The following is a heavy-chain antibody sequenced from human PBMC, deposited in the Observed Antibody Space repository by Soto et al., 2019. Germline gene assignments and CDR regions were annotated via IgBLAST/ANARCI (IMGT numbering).Heavy chain of an antibody. CDR1: GGSIRSGDYY. J-gene: IGHJ4*02. CDR2: IYYSGST. CDR3: AREPPPGGYLDY. D-gene: IGHD3-22*01. V-gene: IGHV4-30-4*01. Sequence: QVQLQESGPGLVKPSQTLSLTCTVSGGSIRSGDYYWSWIRQPPGKGLEWIGHIYYSGSTYYNPSLKSRVTISVETSKHQFSLKLSSVTAADTAVYYCAREPPPGGYLDYWGQGTLVTVSS.